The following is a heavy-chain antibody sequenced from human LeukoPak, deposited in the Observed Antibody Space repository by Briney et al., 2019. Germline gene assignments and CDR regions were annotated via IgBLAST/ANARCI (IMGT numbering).Heavy chain of an antibody. V-gene: IGHV3-23*01. J-gene: IGHJ6*02. CDR1: GFTFSSYA. CDR2: ISGSGGST. D-gene: IGHD3-9*01. CDR3: ANSGRYYDILTGYSPYYYGMDV. Sequence: GGSLRLSCAASGFTFSSYAMSWVRQAPGKGLEWVSAISGSGGSTYYADPVKGRFTISRDNSKNTLYLQMNSLRAEDTAVYYCANSGRYYDILTGYSPYYYGMDVWGQGTTVTVSS.